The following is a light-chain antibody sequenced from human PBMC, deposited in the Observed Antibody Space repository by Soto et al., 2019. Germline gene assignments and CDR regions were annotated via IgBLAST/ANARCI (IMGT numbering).Light chain of an antibody. CDR1: QTVSRY. J-gene: IGKJ4*01. Sequence: VLTQSPATLSLSPGERATLSCRASQTVSRYLAWYQQKPGQAPRLLIYYASNRATGIPARFSGSGSGTDYTLTISSLEHQDFAVSYCQQRSTWPFLTFGGGTKVEI. CDR3: QQRSTWPFLT. V-gene: IGKV3-11*01. CDR2: YAS.